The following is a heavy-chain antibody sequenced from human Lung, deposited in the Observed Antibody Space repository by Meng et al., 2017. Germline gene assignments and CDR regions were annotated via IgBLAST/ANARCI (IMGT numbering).Heavy chain of an antibody. CDR2: INHSGST. Sequence: QVQLQQWRAGLLQPSELLSLACVVSGGSFSDYYWSWIRQPPGKGLEWIGEINHSGSTNYNPSLESRATISVDTSQNNLSLKLSSVTAADSAVYYCARGPTTMAHDFDYWGQGTLVTVSS. V-gene: IGHV4-34*01. D-gene: IGHD1-26*01. CDR1: GGSFSDYY. CDR3: ARGPTTMAHDFDY. J-gene: IGHJ4*02.